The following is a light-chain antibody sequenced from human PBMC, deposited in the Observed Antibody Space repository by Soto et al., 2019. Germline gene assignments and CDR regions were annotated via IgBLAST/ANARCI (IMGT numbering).Light chain of an antibody. CDR3: QQYNSYSPRT. V-gene: IGKV1-5*01. J-gene: IGKJ1*01. CDR1: QSIGNW. Sequence: DVQLTQAPSTLSASGGDRVAIPSRASQSIGNWLAWYQQKPGKAPNLLIYDASTLENGVPSRFSGSASGTDFTLTISSLQPYDFATYYCQQYNSYSPRTFGQGTKVDIK. CDR2: DAS.